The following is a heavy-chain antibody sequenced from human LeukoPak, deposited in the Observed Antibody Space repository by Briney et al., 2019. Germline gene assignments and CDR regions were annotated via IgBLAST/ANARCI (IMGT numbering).Heavy chain of an antibody. Sequence: PGGSLRLSCAASGFPFSIYWMTWVRQAPGKGLEWVANIKPDGSEKYYVDSAKGRFTISRDNAKNSLYLQMNSLRAEDTAVYCCVRGSSGTVVRGVSWAWFDPWGQGTLVSVSS. CDR1: GFPFSIYW. CDR3: VRGSSGTVVRGVSWAWFDP. V-gene: IGHV3-7*05. CDR2: IKPDGSEK. D-gene: IGHD3-10*01. J-gene: IGHJ5*02.